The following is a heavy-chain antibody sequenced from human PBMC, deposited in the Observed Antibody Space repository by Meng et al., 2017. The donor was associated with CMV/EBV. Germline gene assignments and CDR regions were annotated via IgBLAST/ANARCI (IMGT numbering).Heavy chain of an antibody. CDR3: ARVGAPIVVVPACRNGYSNYPVCAYYGMDV. D-gene: IGHD2-2*01. V-gene: IGHV4-34*01. CDR2: INHSGST. J-gene: IGHJ6*02. CDR1: GGSFSGYY. Sequence: GSLRLSCAVYGGSFSGYYWRWIRQPPGKGLEWIGEINHSGSTNYNPSLKSRVTISVDTSKNQFSLKLSSVTAADTAVYYCARVGAPIVVVPACRNGYSNYPVCAYYGMDVWGQGTTVTVSS.